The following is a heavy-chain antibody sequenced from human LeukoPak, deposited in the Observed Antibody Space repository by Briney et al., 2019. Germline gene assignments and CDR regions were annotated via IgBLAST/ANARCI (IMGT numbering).Heavy chain of an antibody. D-gene: IGHD6-19*01. CDR1: GGSISSGGYY. CDR2: IYYSGST. Sequence: PSQTLSLTCTVSGGSISSGGYYWSWIRQHPGKGLEWIGYIYYSGSTYYNPSLKSRVTISVDTSKNQFSLKLSSVTAADTAVYYCARVAGKVGGWYEGYFDYWGQGTLVTVSS. CDR3: ARVAGKVGGWYEGYFDY. J-gene: IGHJ4*02. V-gene: IGHV4-31*03.